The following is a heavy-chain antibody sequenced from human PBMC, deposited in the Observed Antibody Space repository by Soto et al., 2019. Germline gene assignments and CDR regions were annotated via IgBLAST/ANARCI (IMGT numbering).Heavy chain of an antibody. CDR3: AREYNKSGYRRLDP. Sequence: QVQLQETGPGLVKPSETLSLACTVSGGSISSGDYYWSWIRQSPGKGLEWIGYSHHSGSTYYNPSLKTRATMSVDSPRNQFSLKLTSVTAADTAVYYCAREYNKSGYRRLDPWGQGTLVTVSS. CDR2: SHHSGST. J-gene: IGHJ5*02. D-gene: IGHD3-22*01. V-gene: IGHV4-30-4*01. CDR1: GGSISSGDYY.